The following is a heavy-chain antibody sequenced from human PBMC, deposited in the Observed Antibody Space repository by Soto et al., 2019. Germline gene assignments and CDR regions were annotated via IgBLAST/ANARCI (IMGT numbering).Heavy chain of an antibody. V-gene: IGHV3-48*03. Sequence: EVQLVESGGGLGQPGGSLRLSCAASGFTFSSYEMNWVRQAPGKGLEWVSYISSSGSTIYYADSVKGRFTISRDNAKNSLYLQMNSLRAEDTAVYYCARDQPQLYYYGMDVWGQGTTVTVSS. D-gene: IGHD1-1*01. CDR1: GFTFSSYE. J-gene: IGHJ6*02. CDR2: ISSSGSTI. CDR3: ARDQPQLYYYGMDV.